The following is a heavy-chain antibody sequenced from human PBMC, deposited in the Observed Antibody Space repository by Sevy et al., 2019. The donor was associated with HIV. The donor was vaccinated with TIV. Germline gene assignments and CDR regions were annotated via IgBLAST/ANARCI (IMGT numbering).Heavy chain of an antibody. J-gene: IGHJ4*02. D-gene: IGHD3-10*01. CDR2: IKSKTDGGTT. CDR3: TTISMVRGVIKGTV. Sequence: WGSLRLSCAASGFTFSNAWMSWVRQAPGKGLEWVGRIKSKTDGGTTDYAAPVKGRFTISRDDSKNTLYLQMNSLKTEDTAVYYCTTISMVRGVIKGTVWGQGTLVTVSS. CDR1: GFTFSNAW. V-gene: IGHV3-15*01.